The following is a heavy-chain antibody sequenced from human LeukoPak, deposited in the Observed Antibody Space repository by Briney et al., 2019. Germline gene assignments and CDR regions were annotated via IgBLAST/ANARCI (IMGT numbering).Heavy chain of an antibody. V-gene: IGHV4-61*02. CDR1: GGSISSGSYY. Sequence: SETLSLTCTVSGGSISSGSYYWSWIRQPAGKGLEWIGRIYTSGSTNYNPSLKSRVTISVDTSKNQFSLKLSSVTAADTAVYYCARDRVDSNYVFYNWFDPWGQGTLVTVSS. D-gene: IGHD4-11*01. CDR2: IYTSGST. CDR3: ARDRVDSNYVFYNWFDP. J-gene: IGHJ5*02.